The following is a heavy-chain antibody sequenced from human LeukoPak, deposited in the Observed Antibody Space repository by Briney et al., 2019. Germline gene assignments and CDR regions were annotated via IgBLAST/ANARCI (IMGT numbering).Heavy chain of an antibody. V-gene: IGHV3-23*01. Sequence: GGYLRLSCAASGFTFSSYAMSWVRQAPGKGLEWVSAISGSGGSTYYADSVKGRFTISRDNSKNTLYLQMNSLRAEDTAVYYCAKDSPSNYGDYVAPFDYWGQGTLVTVSS. D-gene: IGHD4-17*01. CDR2: ISGSGGST. J-gene: IGHJ4*02. CDR1: GFTFSSYA. CDR3: AKDSPSNYGDYVAPFDY.